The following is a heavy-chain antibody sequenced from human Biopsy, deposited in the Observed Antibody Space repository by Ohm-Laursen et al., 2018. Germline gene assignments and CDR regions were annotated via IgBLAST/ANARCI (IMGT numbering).Heavy chain of an antibody. V-gene: IGHV3-30*18. D-gene: IGHD6-19*01. CDR2: IAYDGSNK. CDR1: GFGMYA. J-gene: IGHJ3*02. Sequence: SLRLSCAASGFGMYAMHWVRQPPGKGLEWLAVIAYDGSNKYYAESVKGRFTISRDRSRDTVHLQMNSLRYEDTALHYCAKDGGQWLGGAFDIWGHGTMVSVSS. CDR3: AKDGGQWLGGAFDI.